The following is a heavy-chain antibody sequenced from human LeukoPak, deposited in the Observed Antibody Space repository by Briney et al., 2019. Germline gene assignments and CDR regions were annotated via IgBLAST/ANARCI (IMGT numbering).Heavy chain of an antibody. D-gene: IGHD1-26*01. CDR3: AKGASGSYHSPYDY. J-gene: IGHJ4*02. V-gene: IGHV3-23*01. Sequence: GGSLRLSCAASGFTFSSYAMSWVRQAPGKGLEWVSAISGSGGSTYYADSVKGRFTISRDNSKNTLYLQVNSLRAEDTAVYYCAKGASGSYHSPYDYWGQGTLVTVSS. CDR1: GFTFSSYA. CDR2: ISGSGGST.